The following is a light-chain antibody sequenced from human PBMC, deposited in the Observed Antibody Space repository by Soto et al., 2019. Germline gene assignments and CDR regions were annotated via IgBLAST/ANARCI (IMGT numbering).Light chain of an antibody. J-gene: IGKJ1*01. V-gene: IGKV1-5*03. Sequence: DIQMTQSPSTLSASVGDRVTITCRASQSISSWLAWYQQKPGKAPKLLIYKASSLESGVPSRFSGSGSGTDITLTISSLQPDDFATYYCQPYKAFGQGTKVEIK. CDR2: KAS. CDR1: QSISSW. CDR3: QPYKA.